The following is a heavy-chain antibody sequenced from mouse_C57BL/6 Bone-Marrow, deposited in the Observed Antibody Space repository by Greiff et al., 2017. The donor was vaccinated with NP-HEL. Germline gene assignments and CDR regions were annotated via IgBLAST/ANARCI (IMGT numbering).Heavy chain of an antibody. CDR2: INPGSGGT. CDR3: ARAPTGAGGGDY. CDR1: GYAFTNYL. D-gene: IGHD4-1*02. J-gene: IGHJ4*01. V-gene: IGHV1-54*01. Sequence: QVQLQQSGAELVRPGTSVKVSCKASGYAFTNYLIEWVKQRPGQGLEWIGVINPGSGGTNYNEKFKGKATLTADKSSSTAYMQLSSLTSEDSAVYFCARAPTGAGGGDYWGQGTSVTVSS.